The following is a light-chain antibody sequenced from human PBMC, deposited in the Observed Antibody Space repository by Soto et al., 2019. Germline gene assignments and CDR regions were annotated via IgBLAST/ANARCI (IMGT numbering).Light chain of an antibody. CDR3: QQYNGYPYT. J-gene: IGKJ2*01. Sequence: DIQMTQSPSTLSASVGDRVTITCRASQSISSWLAWYQQKPGNAPKVLSYKAANLETGVPSRFSGSGSETEFTLTISSLQPDDFATYYCQQYNGYPYTFSQGTKLEIK. CDR1: QSISSW. V-gene: IGKV1-5*03. CDR2: KAA.